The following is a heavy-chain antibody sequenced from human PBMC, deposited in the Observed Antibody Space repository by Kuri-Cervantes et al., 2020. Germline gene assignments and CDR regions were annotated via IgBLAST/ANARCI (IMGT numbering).Heavy chain of an antibody. Sequence: SCTVSGGSISSSSYYWGWTRQRPGKGLEWIGSIYYSGSTSYNPPLKIRITISVDTTKDQFSLKLSSVAAADTAVYCCASVIEVVVAATPWGQGTLVTVSS. V-gene: IGHV4-39*07. CDR2: IYYSGST. D-gene: IGHD2-15*01. CDR1: GGSISSSSYY. CDR3: ASVIEVVVAATP. J-gene: IGHJ5*02.